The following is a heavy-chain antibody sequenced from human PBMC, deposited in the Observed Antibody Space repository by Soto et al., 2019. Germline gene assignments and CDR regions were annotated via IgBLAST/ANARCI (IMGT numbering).Heavy chain of an antibody. CDR2: IYYSGST. J-gene: IGHJ6*02. CDR3: AREGYYDFWSGYYTYYYYGMDV. V-gene: IGHV4-59*01. Sequence: PSETLSLTCTVSGGSISSYYWSWIRQPPGKGLEWIGYIYYSGSTNYNPSLKSRVTISVDTSKNQFSPKLSSVTAADTAVYYCAREGYYDFWSGYYTYYYYGMDVWGQGTTVTVSS. CDR1: GGSISSYY. D-gene: IGHD3-3*01.